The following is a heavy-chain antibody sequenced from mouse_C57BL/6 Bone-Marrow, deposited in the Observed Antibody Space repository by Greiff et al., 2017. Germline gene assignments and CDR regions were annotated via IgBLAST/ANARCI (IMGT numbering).Heavy chain of an antibody. Sequence: EVQLQQSGPELVKPGDSVKISCKASGYSFTGSFMNWVMQSHGKSLEWIGRINPYNGDTFYNQKFKGKATLTVDKSSSTAHLELRSLTSEDSAVYYCARRRTTVVAPGYFDVWGTGTTVTVSS. V-gene: IGHV1-20*01. CDR1: GYSFTGSF. J-gene: IGHJ1*03. D-gene: IGHD1-1*01. CDR2: INPYNGDT. CDR3: ARRRTTVVAPGYFDV.